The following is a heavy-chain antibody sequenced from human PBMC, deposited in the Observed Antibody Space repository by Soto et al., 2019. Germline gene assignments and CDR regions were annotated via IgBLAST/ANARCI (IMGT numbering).Heavy chain of an antibody. CDR1: GFTFSKYW. CDR3: ARDMAGADDY. CDR2: MDPYDTGI. J-gene: IGHJ4*02. V-gene: IGHV3-74*01. D-gene: IGHD6-19*01. Sequence: EVHLVESGGGLVQPGGSLRLSCAASGFTFSKYWFHWVRQAPGKGLMWVSRMDPYDTGITYADSVKGRFTISRDNARNTLYLQMDSLTAEDAAVYYCARDMAGADDYLGQGTLVTVSS.